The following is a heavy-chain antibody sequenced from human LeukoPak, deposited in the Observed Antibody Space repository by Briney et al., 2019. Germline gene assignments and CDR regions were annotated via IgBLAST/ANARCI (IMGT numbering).Heavy chain of an antibody. D-gene: IGHD3-22*01. CDR3: ASSGSSGYYDAFDI. Sequence: GGSLRLSCAASGFTFSSYEMNWVRQAPGKGLGWVSYISSSSSTIYYADSVKGRFTISRDNARNSLYLQMNSLRADDTAVYYCASSGSSGYYDAFDIWGQGTMVTVSS. CDR2: ISSSSSTI. V-gene: IGHV3-48*03. CDR1: GFTFSSYE. J-gene: IGHJ3*02.